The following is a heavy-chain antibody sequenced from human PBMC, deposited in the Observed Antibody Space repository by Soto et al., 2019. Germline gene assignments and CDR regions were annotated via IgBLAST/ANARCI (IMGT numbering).Heavy chain of an antibody. CDR2: ISAYNGNT. CDR1: GYTFTSYS. D-gene: IGHD1-26*01. V-gene: IGHV1-18*01. Sequence: ASVKVSCKASGYTFTSYSISWVRQAPGQGLEWMGWISAYNGNTNYAQKLQGRVTMTTDTSTSTAYMELRSLRSDDTAVYYCARSEGIVGAMNWFDPWGQGTLVTVSS. J-gene: IGHJ5*02. CDR3: ARSEGIVGAMNWFDP.